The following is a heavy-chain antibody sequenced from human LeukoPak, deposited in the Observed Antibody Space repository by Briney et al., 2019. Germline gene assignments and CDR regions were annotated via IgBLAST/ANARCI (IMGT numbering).Heavy chain of an antibody. Sequence: SETLSLTCTVSGGSISSYYWSWIRQPPGKGLEWIGYIYYSGSTNYNPSLKSRVTISVDTSKNQFSLKLSSVTAADTAVYYCARHRAPLGAPFRYWGQGTLVTVSS. CDR1: GGSISSYY. CDR3: ARHRAPLGAPFRY. V-gene: IGHV4-59*08. J-gene: IGHJ4*02. D-gene: IGHD1-26*01. CDR2: IYYSGST.